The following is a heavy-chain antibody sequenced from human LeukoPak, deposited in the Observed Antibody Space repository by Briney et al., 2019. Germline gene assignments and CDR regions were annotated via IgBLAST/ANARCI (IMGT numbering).Heavy chain of an antibody. J-gene: IGHJ4*02. Sequence: SETLSLTCAVSGYSISSGYYWGWIRQPPGKGLEWIGSIYHSGSTYYNPSLKSRVTISVDMSKNQFSLKLSSVTAADTAVYYCASKGSSTSCCPKDYWGQGTLVTVSS. CDR1: GYSISSGYY. CDR2: IYHSGST. V-gene: IGHV4-38-2*01. D-gene: IGHD2-2*01. CDR3: ASKGSSTSCCPKDY.